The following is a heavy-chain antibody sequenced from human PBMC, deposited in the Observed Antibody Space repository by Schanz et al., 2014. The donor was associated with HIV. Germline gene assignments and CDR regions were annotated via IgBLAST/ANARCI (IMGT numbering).Heavy chain of an antibody. CDR2: IFAGGNT. D-gene: IGHD2-21*02. Sequence: EVQLLESGGGLLQPGGSLRLSCAASGFSFSSYAMSWVRQAPGKGLEWVSVIFAGGNTYYAESVKGRFTISRDSSKNTVSLQMTSLRVDDTAVYYCARGGGNSEEFDFWGQGTLVTVSS. V-gene: IGHV3-23*03. J-gene: IGHJ4*02. CDR3: ARGGGNSEEFDF. CDR1: GFSFSSYA.